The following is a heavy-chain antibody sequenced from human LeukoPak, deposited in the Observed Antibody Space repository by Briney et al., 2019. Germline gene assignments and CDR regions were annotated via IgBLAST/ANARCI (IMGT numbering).Heavy chain of an antibody. Sequence: SETLSLTCTVSGGSINSYYWSWIRQPPGKGLEWIGYIYYSGSTNYNPSLKSRITISVDTSNNKFSLKLTSLTAADTAVYYCVRHLSAGRPAFDIWGQGTMVTVSS. V-gene: IGHV4-59*08. CDR2: IYYSGST. J-gene: IGHJ3*02. CDR1: GGSINSYY. D-gene: IGHD2-15*01. CDR3: VRHLSAGRPAFDI.